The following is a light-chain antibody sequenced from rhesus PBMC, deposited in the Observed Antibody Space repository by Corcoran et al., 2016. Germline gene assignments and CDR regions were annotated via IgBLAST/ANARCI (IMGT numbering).Light chain of an antibody. Sequence: DILMTQSPSSLSASVGDRVTITCRASENVYNYLHWYQQKPGKAPNLLIYKTSTLHSGVPSRFRGSGSGTDFTLTFSSLQPDDFATYSCQHSSGTPFPFGPGTKLDIK. CDR1: ENVYNY. CDR2: KTS. CDR3: QHSSGTPFP. V-gene: IGKV1-74*01. J-gene: IGKJ3*01.